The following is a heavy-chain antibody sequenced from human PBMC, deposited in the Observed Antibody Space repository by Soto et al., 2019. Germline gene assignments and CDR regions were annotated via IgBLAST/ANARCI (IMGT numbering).Heavy chain of an antibody. Sequence: QVQLQQWGAGLLKPSETLSLTCAVYGGSFSSYYWNWIRQPPGKGLEWHGEINHSGSTNYNPSLTSRVTISVDTSKTQISLKVTSVTAADTAVYCCARGEGLLTGTWFDPWGQGTLVTVSS. J-gene: IGHJ5*02. CDR2: INHSGST. CDR3: ARGEGLLTGTWFDP. CDR1: GGSFSSYY. V-gene: IGHV4-34*01. D-gene: IGHD1-7*01.